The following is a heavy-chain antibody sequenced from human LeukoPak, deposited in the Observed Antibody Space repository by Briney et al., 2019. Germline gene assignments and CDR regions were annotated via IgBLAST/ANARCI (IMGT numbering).Heavy chain of an antibody. D-gene: IGHD2-15*01. J-gene: IGHJ3*02. Sequence: SETLSLTCTVSGGSISSYYWSWIRQPAGKGLEWIGRIYTSGSTNYNPSLKSRVTISVDKSKNQFSLKLSSVTAADTAVYYCAGGSSSDAFDIWGQGTMVTVSS. CDR3: AGGSSSDAFDI. CDR2: IYTSGST. CDR1: GGSISSYY. V-gene: IGHV4-4*07.